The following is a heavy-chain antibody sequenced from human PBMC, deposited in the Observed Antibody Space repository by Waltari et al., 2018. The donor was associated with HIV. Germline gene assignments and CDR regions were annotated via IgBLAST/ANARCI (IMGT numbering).Heavy chain of an antibody. CDR1: GYPISIGYF. J-gene: IGHJ5*02. Sequence: QVQLQESGPGLVKPSETLSLTCAVSGYPISIGYFWGWIRQPPGKGLEWIGSIYQSGTTYFNPSLKSRVTLAVDTSKNQISLKLTSLTAADTAVYYCAGDVRGAPGNWFDPWGQGTPVTVPS. D-gene: IGHD1-26*01. CDR2: IYQSGTT. CDR3: AGDVRGAPGNWFDP. V-gene: IGHV4-38-2*02.